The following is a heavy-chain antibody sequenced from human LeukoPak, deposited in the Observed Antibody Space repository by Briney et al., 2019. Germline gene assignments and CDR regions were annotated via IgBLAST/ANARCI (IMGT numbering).Heavy chain of an antibody. CDR3: AKKDAGRSWYFLDY. J-gene: IGHJ4*02. Sequence: GGSLRLYCAASGFTFSRYAMSWVRQAPGKGLEWVSAISGSGGGTYYADSVKGRFTISRDNSKNRLYLQMNSLRAEDTAVYYCAKKDAGRSWYFLDYWGQGTLVTVSS. V-gene: IGHV3-23*01. CDR2: ISGSGGGT. D-gene: IGHD6-13*01. CDR1: GFTFSRYA.